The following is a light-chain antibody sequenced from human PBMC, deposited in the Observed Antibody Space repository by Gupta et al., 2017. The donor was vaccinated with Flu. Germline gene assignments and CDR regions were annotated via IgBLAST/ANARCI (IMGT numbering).Light chain of an antibody. V-gene: IGLV2-18*01. Sequence: SVTISGTGTSSDFVNYNRVSWYQKPPGTAPKLMIYEVSSRPSGVPDRFSGSKSGNTASLTISGLQAEDEADYYCSLYTSSSTWVFGGGTKLTVL. CDR3: SLYTSSSTWV. CDR2: EVS. CDR1: SSDFVNYNR. J-gene: IGLJ3*02.